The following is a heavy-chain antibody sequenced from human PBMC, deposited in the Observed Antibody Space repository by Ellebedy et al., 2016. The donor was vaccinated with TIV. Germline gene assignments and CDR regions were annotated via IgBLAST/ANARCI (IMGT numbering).Heavy chain of an antibody. J-gene: IGHJ4*02. CDR2: IYWDNDK. Sequence: SGPTLVXPTETLTLTCTVSGISVSTTEVGVGWIRQPPGKALEWLALIYWDNDKRYGPSLKNRVTITKDTSKNQVVLTVTNVDPVDTATYYGAHRQISPAAGGATFDYWGQGILVTVPS. D-gene: IGHD1-26*01. CDR1: GISVSTTEVG. CDR3: AHRQISPAAGGATFDY. V-gene: IGHV2-5*05.